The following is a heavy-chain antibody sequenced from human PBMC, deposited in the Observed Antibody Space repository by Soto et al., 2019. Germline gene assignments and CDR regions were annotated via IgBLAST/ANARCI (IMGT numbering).Heavy chain of an antibody. CDR1: GYSIGRGYY. CDR3: ATQTHCSSTSCWKTSGYFDY. Sequence: SETLSLTCAVSGYSIGRGYYWGWIRQPPGKGLEWIGSIYHSGSTYYNPSLKSRVTISVDTSKNQFSLKLSSVTAADTAVYYCATQTHCSSTSCWKTSGYFDYWGQGTLVTVSS. V-gene: IGHV4-38-2*01. D-gene: IGHD2-2*01. CDR2: IYHSGST. J-gene: IGHJ4*02.